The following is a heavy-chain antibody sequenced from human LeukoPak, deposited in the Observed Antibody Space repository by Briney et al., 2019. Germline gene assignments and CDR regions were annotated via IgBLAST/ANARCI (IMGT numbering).Heavy chain of an antibody. CDR1: GFSLSTTNVG. CDR3: ARRRRYYGDVIDMAFDI. Sequence: SGPTLVNRTQTLTLTCTFSGFSLSTTNVGVGWVRQPPGKALEWLGLIFWNDDKRFSPSLRNRLTITKDAPKNQVVFKMTNMEPSDTATYYCARRRRYYGDVIDMAFDIWGQGTMVTVSS. CDR2: IFWNDDK. J-gene: IGHJ3*02. D-gene: IGHD3-16*01. V-gene: IGHV2-5*01.